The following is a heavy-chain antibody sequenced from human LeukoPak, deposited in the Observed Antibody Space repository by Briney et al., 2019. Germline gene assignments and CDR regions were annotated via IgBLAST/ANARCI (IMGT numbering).Heavy chain of an antibody. CDR3: TRVGGYSYGSFDY. CDR2: IRSKAYGGTT. CDR1: GFTFGDYA. V-gene: IGHV3-49*03. D-gene: IGHD4-23*01. Sequence: GGSLRRSCTASGFTFGDYAMSWFRQAPGKGLEWVGFIRSKAYGGTTEYAASAKGRFTISRDDSKSIAYLQMNSLKTEDTAVYYCTRVGGYSYGSFDYWGQGTLVTVSS. J-gene: IGHJ4*02.